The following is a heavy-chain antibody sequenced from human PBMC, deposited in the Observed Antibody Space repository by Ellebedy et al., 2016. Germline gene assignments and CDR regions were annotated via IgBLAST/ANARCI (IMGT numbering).Heavy chain of an antibody. D-gene: IGHD3-22*01. CDR2: IKQDGSEK. J-gene: IGHJ1*01. Sequence: GWSLRLSCAASGFTFSSYWMSWVRQAPGKGLEWVANIKQDGSEKYYVDSVKGRFTISRDNAKNSLYLQMNSLRAEDTALYYCVKDQGPNYYDSSGYVPEYFQHWGQGTLVTVSS. CDR1: GFTFSSYW. CDR3: VKDQGPNYYDSSGYVPEYFQH. V-gene: IGHV3-7*03.